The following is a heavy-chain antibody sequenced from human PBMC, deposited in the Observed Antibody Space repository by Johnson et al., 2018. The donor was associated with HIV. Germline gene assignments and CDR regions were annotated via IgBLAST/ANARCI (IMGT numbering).Heavy chain of an antibody. V-gene: IGHV3-11*04. D-gene: IGHD6-6*01. CDR3: ARDEWSRSSGDAFDI. CDR2: ISSSGSTI. Sequence: QMLLVESGGGVVQPGGSLRLSCAASGFTFSDYYMSWIRQAPGKGLEWVSSISSSGSTIYYADPVKGRFTISRDNAKNSLYLQMNSLRPEDTAVYYCARDEWSRSSGDAFDIWGQGTMVTVSS. CDR1: GFTFSDYY. J-gene: IGHJ3*02.